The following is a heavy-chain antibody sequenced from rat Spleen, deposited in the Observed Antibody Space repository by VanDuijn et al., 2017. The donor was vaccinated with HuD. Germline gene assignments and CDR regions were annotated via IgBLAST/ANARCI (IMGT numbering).Heavy chain of an antibody. Sequence: EVQVKESGPGLVQPSQTLSLTCTVSGISFTDFSVHWVRQPPGKGLEWMGVMWRSGSTEYNSGLKSRLSISRDISKSQVFLKMNSLQTEDTAIYYCTRAPGKGYVMDAWGQGTAVTVSS. CDR1: GISFTDFS. V-gene: IGHV2S63*01. CDR2: MWRSGST. D-gene: IGHD5-1*01. J-gene: IGHJ4*01. CDR3: TRAPGKGYVMDA.